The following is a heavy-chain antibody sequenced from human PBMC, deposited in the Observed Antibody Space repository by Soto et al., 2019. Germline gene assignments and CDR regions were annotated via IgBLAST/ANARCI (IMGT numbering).Heavy chain of an antibody. CDR3: ARTRARGGTSHLYYFDY. V-gene: IGHV3-7*01. CDR1: GFTFSSYW. D-gene: IGHD2-2*01. J-gene: IGHJ4*02. CDR2: IKQDGSEK. Sequence: EVQLVESGGGLVQPGGSLRLSCAASGFTFSSYWMSWVRQAPGKGLEWVANIKQDGSEKYYVDSVKGRFTISRDNAKNSLYLQMNSRRAEDTAVYDCARTRARGGTSHLYYFDYWGQGTLVTVSS.